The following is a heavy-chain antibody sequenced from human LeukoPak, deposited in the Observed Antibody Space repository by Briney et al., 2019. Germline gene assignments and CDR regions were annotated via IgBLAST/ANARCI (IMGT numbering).Heavy chain of an antibody. CDR1: GASISSWY. CDR2: IHGSGYS. J-gene: IGHJ4*02. CDR3: ARERGNARYYYGSGSYNLDY. D-gene: IGHD3-10*01. Sequence: PSETLSLTCTVSGASISSWYWSWIRQPPGKGLEWIGNIHGSGYSNYNPSLKSRLSMSLDTSRNRFSLNLTSVTAADTAVYYCARERGNARYYYGSGSYNLDYWGQGTLVTVSS. V-gene: IGHV4-59*12.